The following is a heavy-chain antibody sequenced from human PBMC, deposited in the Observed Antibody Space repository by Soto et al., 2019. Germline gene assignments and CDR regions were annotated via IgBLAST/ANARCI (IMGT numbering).Heavy chain of an antibody. CDR2: INPNSGGT. D-gene: IGHD5-18*01. Sequence: ASVKVSCKGSGYTVTVYYMHWVRQAPGQGLEWMGWINPNSGGTNYAQKFQGWVTMTRDTSISTAYMELSRLRSDDTAVYYCARDRAEKDSYGSDYYYMDVGGKGTTVTVSS. J-gene: IGHJ6*03. CDR3: ARDRAEKDSYGSDYYYMDV. V-gene: IGHV1-2*04. CDR1: GYTVTVYY.